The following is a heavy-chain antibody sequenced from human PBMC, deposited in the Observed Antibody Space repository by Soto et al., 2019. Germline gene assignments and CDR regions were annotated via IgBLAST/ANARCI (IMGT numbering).Heavy chain of an antibody. CDR3: ARDEGIAMVRGYDN. CDR1: GFTFSNCW. J-gene: IGHJ4*02. CDR2: FKRDGSRT. D-gene: IGHD3-10*01. Sequence: EAQLVQSGGGLVQPGGSMRPSCEPPGFTFSNCWIQGAGQPPGKGLVGLSGFKRDGSRTAYPDSVKGRFTSSRDNTKSTPYLQMNSLEAEDTAVYYCARDEGIAMVRGYDNWGQGPLVTVSS. V-gene: IGHV3-74*03.